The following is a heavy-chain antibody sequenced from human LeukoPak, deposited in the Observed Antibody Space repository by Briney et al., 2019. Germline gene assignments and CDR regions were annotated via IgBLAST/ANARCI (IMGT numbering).Heavy chain of an antibody. J-gene: IGHJ4*02. D-gene: IGHD3-10*01. V-gene: IGHV3-23*01. CDR1: GFSFSIYG. Sequence: GGTLRLSCAASGFSFSIYGMSWVRQAPGKGLHWLSAISANGINTYYADSVKGRFTISRDNSKITLYLHMHSLRADDTALYYCAKDLHGAFDYWGQGILVTVSS. CDR3: AKDLHGAFDY. CDR2: ISANGINT.